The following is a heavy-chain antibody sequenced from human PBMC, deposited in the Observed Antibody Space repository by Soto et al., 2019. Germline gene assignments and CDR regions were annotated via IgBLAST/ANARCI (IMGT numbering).Heavy chain of an antibody. D-gene: IGHD6-6*01. CDR3: ARASSSSSAADY. V-gene: IGHV4-31*03. Sequence: QVQLQESGPGLVKPSQTLSLTCNVSGEFISSGGYYWSWIRHHPGKGLEWIGYIYDTESAYYNPSLKSRVTISMDTSKNQFAMRLSSVTAADTAVYYCARASSSSSAADYWGQGILATVSS. CDR1: GEFISSGGYY. CDR2: IYDTESA. J-gene: IGHJ4*02.